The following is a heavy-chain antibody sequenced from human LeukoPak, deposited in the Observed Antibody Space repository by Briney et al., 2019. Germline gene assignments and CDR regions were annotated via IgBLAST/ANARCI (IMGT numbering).Heavy chain of an antibody. D-gene: IGHD5-18*01. CDR2: IYYSGST. Sequence: PSETLSLTCTVSGGSISSYYWNWIRQPPGKGLEWIGYIYYSGSTNYNPSLESRVTMSVDTSKNQFSLKLSSVTAADTAVYYCARGQHSYGYFNGFDYWGQGTLVTVSP. CDR1: GGSISSYY. CDR3: ARGQHSYGYFNGFDY. V-gene: IGHV4-59*01. J-gene: IGHJ4*02.